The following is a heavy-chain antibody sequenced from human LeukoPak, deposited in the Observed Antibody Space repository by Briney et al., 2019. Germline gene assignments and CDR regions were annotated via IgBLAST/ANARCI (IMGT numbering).Heavy chain of an antibody. V-gene: IGHV4-34*01. CDR1: GGSFSGYY. D-gene: IGHD3-22*01. CDR3: AKAKLGSSGFGFGY. CDR2: INHSGST. J-gene: IGHJ4*02. Sequence: PSETLSLTCAVYGGSFSGYYWSWIRQPPGKGLEWIGEINHSGSTNYNPSLKSRVTISVGTSKNQFSLKLSSVTAADTAVYYCAKAKLGSSGFGFGYWGQGTLVTVSS.